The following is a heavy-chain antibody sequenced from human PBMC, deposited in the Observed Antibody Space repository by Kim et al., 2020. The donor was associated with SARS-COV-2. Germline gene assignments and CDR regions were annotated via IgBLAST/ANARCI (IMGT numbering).Heavy chain of an antibody. V-gene: IGHV1-8*01. Sequence: ASVKVSCKASGYTFTSYDINWVRQATGQGLEWMGWMNPNSGNTGYAQKFHGRVTMTRNTSISTAYMELSSLRSEDTAVYYCARGHLKSIVVVIAPRPYYYYMTAGAKGPRAPSP. J-gene: IGHJ6*03. CDR2: MNPNSGNT. D-gene: IGHD2-21*01. CDR3: ARGHLKSIVVVIAPRPYYYYMTA. CDR1: GYTFTSYD.